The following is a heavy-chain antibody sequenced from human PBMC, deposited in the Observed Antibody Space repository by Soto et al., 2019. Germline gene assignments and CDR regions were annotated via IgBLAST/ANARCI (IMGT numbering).Heavy chain of an antibody. CDR3: ARDRVDDSSGYSYWYFDL. V-gene: IGHV4-31*03. J-gene: IGHJ2*01. CDR1: GGSISSGGYF. CDR2: IYYTGST. Sequence: QVQLQESGPGLVKPSQTLSLTYTVSGGSISSGGYFWSWIRQHPGKGLEWIGYIYYTGSTHYNPSLKSRVTISIDTSKNQFSLKLSSVTAADTAVYYCARDRVDDSSGYSYWYFDLWGRGTLVTVSS. D-gene: IGHD3-22*01.